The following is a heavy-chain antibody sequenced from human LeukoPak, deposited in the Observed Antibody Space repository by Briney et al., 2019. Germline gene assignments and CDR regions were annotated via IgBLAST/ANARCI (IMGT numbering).Heavy chain of an antibody. CDR3: AKSGIAIFGVVISLTFDY. V-gene: IGHV3-23*01. J-gene: IGHJ4*02. CDR2: ISISGGST. Sequence: GGSLRLSCAASGFTFSSYAMTWVRQAPGKGLEWVSTISISGGSTYYADSVKGRFTISRDNSKNTLYLQMNSLRAEDTAVYYCAKSGIAIFGVVISLTFDYWGQGTLVTVSS. D-gene: IGHD3-3*01. CDR1: GFTFSSYA.